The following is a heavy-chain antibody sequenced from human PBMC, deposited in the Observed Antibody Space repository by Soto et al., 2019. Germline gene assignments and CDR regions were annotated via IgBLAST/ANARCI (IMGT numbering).Heavy chain of an antibody. Sequence: EVQMVESGGGLVQPGGSLRLSCAASGFTFSRYWMYWVRQAPGKGLEWVANIKEDGSEIKYVDSVKGRFTISRDKAKNSLYLQMNSLRVEDTAVYYSASSLLRGQGTLVTVSS. CDR2: IKEDGSEI. V-gene: IGHV3-7*01. CDR1: GFTFSRYW. CDR3: ASSLL. J-gene: IGHJ4*02.